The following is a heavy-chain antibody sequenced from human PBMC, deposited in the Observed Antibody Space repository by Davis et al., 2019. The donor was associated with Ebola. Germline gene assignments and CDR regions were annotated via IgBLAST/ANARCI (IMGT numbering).Heavy chain of an antibody. V-gene: IGHV3-23*01. D-gene: IGHD6-19*01. CDR2: ITSSGGST. J-gene: IGHJ6*04. CDR1: GFTFSSYA. CDR3: AKGGSGWPSDYSYGLGV. Sequence: GESLKISCAASGFTFSSYAMTWARQVPGKGLEWVSAITSSGGSTYYGDSVKGRFTISRDNSKNTLYLQMNSRRVDDTAVYYCAKGGSGWPSDYSYGLGVWGKGTTVTVSS.